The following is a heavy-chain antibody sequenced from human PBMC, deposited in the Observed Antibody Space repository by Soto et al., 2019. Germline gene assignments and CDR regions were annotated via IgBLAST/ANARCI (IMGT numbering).Heavy chain of an antibody. D-gene: IGHD5-18*01. CDR2: ISYGGSS. Sequence: QVQLQESGPGLVKPSQTLSLTCTVSGGSINSGGYCWSWIRQHPGKGLDWIGFISYGGSSSYTPSLKSRVTISVDTSKNQFSLKLTSVTAADTAVYYCSRGILVWGQGALITVSS. J-gene: IGHJ4*02. CDR3: SRGILV. V-gene: IGHV4-31*03. CDR1: GGSINSGGYC.